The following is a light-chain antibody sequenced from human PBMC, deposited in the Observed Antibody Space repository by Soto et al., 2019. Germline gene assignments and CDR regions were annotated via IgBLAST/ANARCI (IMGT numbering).Light chain of an antibody. Sequence: EIVLTQSPGTLSLSPGERATLSCRGSQSVTSNYLAWYQQKTDQSPRILIFGESIRDTGIPDRLSGSGSGTDFTLTISKLEPEDFAIYYCQQYGSSPITCGQGTRLEIK. CDR3: QQYGSSPIT. J-gene: IGKJ5*01. CDR1: QSVTSNY. V-gene: IGKV3-20*01. CDR2: GES.